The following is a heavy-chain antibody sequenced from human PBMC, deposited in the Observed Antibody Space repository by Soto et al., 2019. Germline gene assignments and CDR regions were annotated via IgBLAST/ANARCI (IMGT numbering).Heavy chain of an antibody. Sequence: QVQLQESGPGLVKPSGTLSLTCGVSSGSINSSNWWSWVRQAPGQGLELIGEIYHTGNTNANWSLMSQVTLSVDRSKNQFSLKLASVTAADKAIYFRAMKGPSDESPFQSWCQGILVTVSS. J-gene: IGHJ4*02. D-gene: IGHD3-10*01. CDR3: AMKGPSDESPFQS. CDR2: IYHTGNT. V-gene: IGHV4-4*02. CDR1: SGSINSSNW.